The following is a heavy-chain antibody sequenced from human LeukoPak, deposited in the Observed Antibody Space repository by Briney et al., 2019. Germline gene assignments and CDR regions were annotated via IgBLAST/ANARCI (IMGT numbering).Heavy chain of an antibody. V-gene: IGHV3-30*02. J-gene: IGHJ4*02. Sequence: GGSLRLSCAASGFTFSSYGMHWVRQAPGKGLEWVAFIRYDGSNKYYADSVKGRFTISRDNSKNTLYLQMNSLRAEDTAVYYCAKDPDYYGSGRPYYFDYWGQGTLVTVSS. CDR2: IRYDGSNK. D-gene: IGHD3-10*01. CDR1: GFTFSSYG. CDR3: AKDPDYYGSGRPYYFDY.